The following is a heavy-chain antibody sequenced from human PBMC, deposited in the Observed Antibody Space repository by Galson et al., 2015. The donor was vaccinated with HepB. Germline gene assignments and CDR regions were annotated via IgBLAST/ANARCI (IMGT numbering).Heavy chain of an antibody. CDR1: GFTFSSYG. Sequence: SLRLSCAASGFTFSSYGMHWVPQAPGKGLEWVAVISYDGSNKYYADSVKGRFTISRDNSKSTLYLQMNSLRAEDTAVYYCAKDQGEYCSGGSCYPNWFDPWGQGTLVTVSS. CDR3: AKDQGEYCSGGSCYPNWFDP. J-gene: IGHJ5*02. CDR2: ISYDGSNK. V-gene: IGHV3-30*18. D-gene: IGHD2-15*01.